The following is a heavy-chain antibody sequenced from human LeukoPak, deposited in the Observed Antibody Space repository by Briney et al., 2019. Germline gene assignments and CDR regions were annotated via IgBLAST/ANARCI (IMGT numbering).Heavy chain of an antibody. CDR1: GFTFDDYA. Sequence: GRSLRLSCAASGFTFDDYAMHWVRQAPGKGLEWVSGISGNGGSIVYADSVKGRFTISRDNAKNSLYLQMNSLRAEDTAVYYCVRDYHYGISTGYYTGHFDYWGQGAQVTVSS. CDR2: ISGNGGSI. D-gene: IGHD3-9*01. J-gene: IGHJ4*02. V-gene: IGHV3-9*01. CDR3: VRDYHYGISTGYYTGHFDY.